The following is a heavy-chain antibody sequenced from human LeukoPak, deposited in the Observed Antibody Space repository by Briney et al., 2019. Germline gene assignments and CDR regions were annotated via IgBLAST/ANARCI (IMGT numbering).Heavy chain of an antibody. Sequence: ASVKVSCKASGYTFTGYYMHWVRQAPGQGLEWMGWINPNSGGTNYAQKFQGRGTMTRDTAISTDYMELSRLRSDHTAVYYCAREPSPYYYGSGSYDYWGQGTLVTVSS. D-gene: IGHD3-10*01. CDR2: INPNSGGT. CDR1: GYTFTGYY. CDR3: AREPSPYYYGSGSYDY. V-gene: IGHV1-2*02. J-gene: IGHJ4*02.